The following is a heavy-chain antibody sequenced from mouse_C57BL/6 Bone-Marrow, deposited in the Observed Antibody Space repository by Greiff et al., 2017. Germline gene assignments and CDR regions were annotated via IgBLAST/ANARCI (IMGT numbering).Heavy chain of an antibody. V-gene: IGHV1-26*01. J-gene: IGHJ2*01. CDR1: GYTFTDYY. CDR3: ARRGSSW. CDR2: INPNNGGT. Sequence: EVQLQQSGPELVKPGASVKISCKASGYTFTDYYMNWVKQSHGKSLEWMGDINPNNGGTSYNQKFKGKATLTVDKSSSTAYMELRSLTSEDSAVYYCARRGSSWWGQGTTLTVSS. D-gene: IGHD1-1*01.